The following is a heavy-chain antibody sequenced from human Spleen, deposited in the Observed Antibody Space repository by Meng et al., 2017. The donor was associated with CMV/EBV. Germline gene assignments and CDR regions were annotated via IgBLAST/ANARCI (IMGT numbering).Heavy chain of an antibody. D-gene: IGHD6-13*01. V-gene: IGHV1-18*01. CDR3: ATGTSLVGSFDV. CDR1: GYTFTTYG. J-gene: IGHJ3*01. CDR2: VSTYNGNA. Sequence: CKASGYTFTTYGISWVRQAPGQGLEWMGWVSTYNGNAHYAQKFQGRVTMTTDTSTSMAYMELRSLRSDDTAVYYCATGTSLVGSFDVWGQGTMVTVSS.